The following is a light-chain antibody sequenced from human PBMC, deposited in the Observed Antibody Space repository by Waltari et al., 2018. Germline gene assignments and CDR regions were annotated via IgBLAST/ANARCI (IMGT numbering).Light chain of an antibody. CDR3: YSAADNDLGV. CDR2: KDT. CDR1: VLANKY. Sequence: SFDLTQTSSLSVSPGQTVRITCSGDVLANKYARWFQQKPGQAPILIISKDTERPSGIPGRFSGSSSGTTVTLTISGAQVEDEADYYCYSAADNDLGVFGGGTKLTVL. V-gene: IGLV3-27*01. J-gene: IGLJ3*02.